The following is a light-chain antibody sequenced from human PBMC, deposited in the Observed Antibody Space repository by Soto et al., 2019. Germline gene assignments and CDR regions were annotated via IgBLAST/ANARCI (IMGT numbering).Light chain of an antibody. J-gene: IGKJ1*01. CDR1: QTVGSN. CDR3: KHHYNWPWT. Sequence: EKVMTQSPASLSLSPGEKATFSCGASQTVGSNLAWYQQKPGQAPRLVISGAYTRASGVPARFSGSGSGTEFTLTISSLQSEDIAFYYCKHHYNWPWTFGQGTKVDIK. V-gene: IGKV3-15*01. CDR2: GAY.